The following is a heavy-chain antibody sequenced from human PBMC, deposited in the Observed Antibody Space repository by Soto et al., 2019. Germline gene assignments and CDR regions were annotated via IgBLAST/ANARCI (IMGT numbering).Heavy chain of an antibody. CDR3: AKRGQIEGHYYDSSGYYYYFDY. V-gene: IGHV3-23*01. J-gene: IGHJ4*02. Sequence: EVQLLDSGGGLVQPGGSLRLSSAASGLTFISYAMSWVRQAPGKGLEWVSTISGSGASTYYADSVKGRFTISRDNSKNTLYLQMNSLRAEDTAVYYCAKRGQIEGHYYDSSGYYYYFDYWGQGTLVTVSS. CDR2: ISGSGAST. CDR1: GLTFISYA. D-gene: IGHD3-22*01.